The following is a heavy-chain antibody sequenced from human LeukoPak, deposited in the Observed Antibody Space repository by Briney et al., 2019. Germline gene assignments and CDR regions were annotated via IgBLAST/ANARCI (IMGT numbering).Heavy chain of an antibody. J-gene: IGHJ4*02. V-gene: IGHV3-9*01. CDR3: AKVPSGGPPDF. D-gene: IGHD3-10*01. CDR2: VSWNSFST. Sequence: GGSLRLSCAASGFTFSSYGMHWVRQAPGKGLEWVSGVSWNSFSTDYADSVKGRFAISRDNAKNSVFLQMNSLRPEDTALYYCAKVPSGGPPDFWGQGTLVTVSS. CDR1: GFTFSSYG.